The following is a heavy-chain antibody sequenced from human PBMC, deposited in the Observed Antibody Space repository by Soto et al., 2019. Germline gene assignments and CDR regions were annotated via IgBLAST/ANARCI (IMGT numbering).Heavy chain of an antibody. D-gene: IGHD3-10*01. Sequence: EVQLLESGGGLVQPGGSLRLSCAASGFTFSNFAMSWYRQAPGKGLEWVSVINGNGRSKYHADSVQGRFTISRDNSKNALYLQMNSLRAGDTALYYCAKGRVMGVTTCPDFWGQGTLVTVSS. J-gene: IGHJ4*02. V-gene: IGHV3-23*01. CDR1: GFTFSNFA. CDR2: INGNGRSK. CDR3: AKGRVMGVTTCPDF.